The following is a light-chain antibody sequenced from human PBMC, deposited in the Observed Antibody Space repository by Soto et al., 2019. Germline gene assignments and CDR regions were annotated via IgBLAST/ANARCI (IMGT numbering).Light chain of an antibody. CDR1: QSVRSN. V-gene: IGKV3-11*01. CDR3: QQRSNWPIT. J-gene: IGKJ5*01. CDR2: DAS. Sequence: IVVTPSPATVSVTPGDRASVVCRASQSVRSNLAWYQRKAGQAPRLLIYDASTRATGIPARFSASGSGTDFTLTISSLEPEDFAVYYCQQRSNWPITCRQGTRREIK.